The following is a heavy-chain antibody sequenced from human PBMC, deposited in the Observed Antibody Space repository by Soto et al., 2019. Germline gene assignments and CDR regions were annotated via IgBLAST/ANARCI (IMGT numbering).Heavy chain of an antibody. Sequence: GASVKVSCKASGYTFTSYDINWGRQATGQGLDRMGWMNPNSGNTGYAQKFQGRVTMTRNTSRSTAYMELSSRRGEDRAGYYGASGRYYEFWSGYYTSRIGAHDAFDLWGQGTMVLVSS. J-gene: IGHJ3*01. CDR3: ASGRYYEFWSGYYTSRIGAHDAFDL. D-gene: IGHD3-3*01. CDR1: GYTFTSYD. CDR2: MNPNSGNT. V-gene: IGHV1-8*01.